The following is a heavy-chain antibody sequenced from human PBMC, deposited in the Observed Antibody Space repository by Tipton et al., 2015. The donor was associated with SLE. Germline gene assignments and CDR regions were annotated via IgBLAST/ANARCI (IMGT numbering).Heavy chain of an antibody. CDR2: IYYSGST. J-gene: IGHJ4*02. D-gene: IGHD5-12*01. Sequence: TLSLTCAVSGYSISSGYYWGWIRQPPGKGLEWIGSIYYSGSTYYNPSLKSRVTISVDTSKNQFSLKLSSVTAADTAVYYCAEVATIYYWGQGTLVTVSS. CDR1: GYSISSGYY. CDR3: AEVATIYY. V-gene: IGHV4-38-2*01.